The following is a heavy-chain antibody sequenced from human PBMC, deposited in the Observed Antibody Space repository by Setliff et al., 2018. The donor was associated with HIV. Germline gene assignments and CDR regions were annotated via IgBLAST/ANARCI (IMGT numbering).Heavy chain of an antibody. CDR1: GYTFTSYY. CDR2: INPSGGST. CDR3: ARGLGYCSSTSCSVGYYGMDV. D-gene: IGHD2-2*01. Sequence: ASVKVSCKASGYTFTSYYMHWVRQAPGQGLEWMGIINPSGGSTSYAQKFQGRVTMTRDTSTSTVYMELSSLRSEDTAVYYCARGLGYCSSTSCSVGYYGMDVWGQGTTVTVSS. V-gene: IGHV1-46*01. J-gene: IGHJ6*02.